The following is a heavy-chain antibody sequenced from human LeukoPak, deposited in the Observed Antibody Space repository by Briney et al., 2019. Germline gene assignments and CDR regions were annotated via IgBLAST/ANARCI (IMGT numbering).Heavy chain of an antibody. Sequence: GGSLRLSCAASRFTFEGYAMHWVRQAPGKGLEWVSGISWNSANMDYADSVKGRFTISRDNAKNSLYLDMNSLRAEDTALYYCAKSGTYSSSSGYIDSWGQGTLVTVSS. J-gene: IGHJ4*02. CDR1: RFTFEGYA. V-gene: IGHV3-9*01. CDR3: AKSGTYSSSSGYIDS. D-gene: IGHD6-6*01. CDR2: ISWNSANM.